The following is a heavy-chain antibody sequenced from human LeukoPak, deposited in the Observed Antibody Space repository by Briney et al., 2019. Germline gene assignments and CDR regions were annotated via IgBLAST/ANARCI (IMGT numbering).Heavy chain of an antibody. Sequence: GGSLRLSCAVSGITLNNYGMSWARQAPGKGLEWVAGISGSGGRTNYADSVKGRFTISRDNPKNTLYLQMNSLRAEDTAVYFCAKRGVVIRVILVGFHKEAYYFDSWGQGALVTVSS. CDR2: ISGSGGRT. J-gene: IGHJ4*02. V-gene: IGHV3-23*01. CDR1: GITLNNYG. D-gene: IGHD3-22*01. CDR3: AKRGVVIRVILVGFHKEAYYFDS.